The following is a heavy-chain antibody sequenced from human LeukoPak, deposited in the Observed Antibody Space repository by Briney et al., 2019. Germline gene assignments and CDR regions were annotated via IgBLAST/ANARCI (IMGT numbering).Heavy chain of an antibody. CDR3: ARDRDDYVWGSYLGAFDV. D-gene: IGHD3-16*01. V-gene: IGHV3-23*01. CDR1: GFTFSSYE. J-gene: IGHJ3*01. CDR2: ISGGGTST. Sequence: GGSLRLSCAASGFTFSSYEMNWVRQAPGKGLEWVSVISGGGTSTYYADSVKGRFTISRDNFKNTLYLQMHSLRAEDTAVFYCARDRDDYVWGSYLGAFDVWGHGTTVTVSS.